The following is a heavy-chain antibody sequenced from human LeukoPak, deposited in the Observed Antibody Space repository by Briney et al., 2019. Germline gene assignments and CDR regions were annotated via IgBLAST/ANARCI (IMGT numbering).Heavy chain of an antibody. CDR2: FFSGGST. J-gene: IGHJ3*01. Sequence: GGSLRLSCAASGFTFSSYGMSWVRQAPGKGLEWVSVFFSGGSTKYTDSVKGRFTISRDDSRNTLSLQMNNVRAEDTALYYCARDTRDAFDLWGHGTMVIVSS. CDR3: ARDTRDAFDL. V-gene: IGHV3-66*01. CDR1: GFTFSSYG.